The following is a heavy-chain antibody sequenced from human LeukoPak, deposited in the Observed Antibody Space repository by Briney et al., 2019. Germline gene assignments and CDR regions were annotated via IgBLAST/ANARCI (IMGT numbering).Heavy chain of an antibody. D-gene: IGHD3-22*01. J-gene: IGHJ4*02. V-gene: IGHV3-9*01. CDR2: ISWNGGSI. Sequence: GGSLRLSCAASGFTFNDYAMHWVRQAPGKGLEWVSGISWNGGSIVYADSVKGRFTISRDNAKNSLYLQMNSLRAEDTALYYCVKDYDSSGYYPDYWGQGTLVTVSS. CDR3: VKDYDSSGYYPDY. CDR1: GFTFNDYA.